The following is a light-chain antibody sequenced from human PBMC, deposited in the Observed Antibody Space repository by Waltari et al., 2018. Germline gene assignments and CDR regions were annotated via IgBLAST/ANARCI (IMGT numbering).Light chain of an antibody. J-gene: IGLJ3*02. CDR2: GEN. V-gene: IGLV3-19*01. CDR1: TIRRHL. CDR3: NSRDSSGDRLV. Sequence: SSELTQDPAVSVALGQTVRITCQGDTIRRHLASWFPQKPAPTPVVVVHGENNRPSGIPDRFSGSRSGNTVSLTIAGVQAEDEADYYCNSRDSSGDRLVFGGGTKLTVL.